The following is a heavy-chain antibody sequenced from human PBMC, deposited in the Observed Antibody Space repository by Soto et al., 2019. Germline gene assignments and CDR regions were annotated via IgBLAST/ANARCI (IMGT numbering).Heavy chain of an antibody. CDR2: IWHDGKNR. Sequence: QVQVLESGGGVVQPGKSLRLSCAASGFAFSDFGMHWVRQAPAKGLEWVAVIWHDGKNRDYAGYAKGRFTISRDNSSNILYLEMNSLRVEDTAVYYCARDPGQDEAMDYWGQGTLVTVSS. J-gene: IGHJ4*02. V-gene: IGHV3-33*01. CDR1: GFAFSDFG. CDR3: ARDPGQDEAMDY.